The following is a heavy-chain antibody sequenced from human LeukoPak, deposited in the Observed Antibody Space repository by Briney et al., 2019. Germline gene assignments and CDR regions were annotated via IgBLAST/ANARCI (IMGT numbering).Heavy chain of an antibody. CDR3: ARLGSSWSTNFYYYIEV. V-gene: IGHV4-59*01. D-gene: IGHD6-13*01. CDR2: IYYSGST. CDR1: GGSFSGYY. J-gene: IGHJ6*03. Sequence: SETLSLTCAVYGGSFSGYYWSWIRQPPGKGLEWIGYIYYSGSTNYNPSLKSRVTISVDTSKNQFSLKLNSVTAADTAVCYCARLGSSWSTNFYYYIEVWGKGTTVTVSS.